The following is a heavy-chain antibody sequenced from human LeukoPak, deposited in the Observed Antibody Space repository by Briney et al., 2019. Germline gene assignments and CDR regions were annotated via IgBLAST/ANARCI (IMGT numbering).Heavy chain of an antibody. Sequence: GGSLRLSCAASGFTFSSYAMHWVRQAPGKGLEWVAVISYDGSNKYYADSVKGRFTISRDNSKNTLYLQMNSLRAEDTAVYYWARASARAYYYDSSGYFFDYWGQGTLVTVSS. D-gene: IGHD3-22*01. CDR3: ARASARAYYYDSSGYFFDY. V-gene: IGHV3-30*04. CDR2: ISYDGSNK. J-gene: IGHJ4*02. CDR1: GFTFSSYA.